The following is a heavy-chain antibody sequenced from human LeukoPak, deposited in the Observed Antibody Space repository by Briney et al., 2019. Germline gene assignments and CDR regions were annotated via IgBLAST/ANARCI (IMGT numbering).Heavy chain of an antibody. Sequence: GGSLSLSCAASGFTFSDYYMSWIRQAPGKGLEWVSYISSSSSYTNYADSVKGRFTISRDNAKNSLYLQMNSLGAEDTAVYYCARAPVNWGYYYYYGMEVWGQGTTVTVSS. CDR2: ISSSSSYT. D-gene: IGHD7-27*01. CDR1: GFTFSDYY. J-gene: IGHJ6*02. V-gene: IGHV3-11*05. CDR3: ARAPVNWGYYYYYGMEV.